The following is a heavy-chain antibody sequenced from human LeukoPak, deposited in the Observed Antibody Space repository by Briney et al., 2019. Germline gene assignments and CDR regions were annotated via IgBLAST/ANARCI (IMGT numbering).Heavy chain of an antibody. CDR1: GYTFTSYD. J-gene: IGHJ4*02. V-gene: IGHV1-8*01. D-gene: IGHD4-23*01. CDR3: ARGLQHYGGNFYFDY. Sequence: ASVKVSCKASGYTFTSYDINWVRQATGQGLEWMGWMNPNSGNTGYAQKFQGWVTMTRDTSISTAYMELSRLRSDDTAVYYCARGLQHYGGNFYFDYWGQGTLVTVSS. CDR2: MNPNSGNT.